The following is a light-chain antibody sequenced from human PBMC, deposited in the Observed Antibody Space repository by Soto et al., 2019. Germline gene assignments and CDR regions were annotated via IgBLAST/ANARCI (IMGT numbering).Light chain of an antibody. J-gene: IGKJ1*01. CDR2: GAS. CDR3: QQYCSSGT. V-gene: IGKV3-20*01. CDR1: QSFSNNY. Sequence: EIVLTQSPGTLSLSPGERATLSCRASQSFSNNYLAWYQQKPGQAPRLLIYGASDRATGIPDRFSGSGSGTDFTLTISRLEPEDFAVYYCQQYCSSGTFGQGTKVDIK.